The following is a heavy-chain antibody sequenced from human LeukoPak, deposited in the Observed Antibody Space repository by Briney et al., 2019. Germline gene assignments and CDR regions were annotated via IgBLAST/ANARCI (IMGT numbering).Heavy chain of an antibody. CDR2: ISAYNGNT. CDR1: GNTFIGYW. J-gene: IGHJ6*02. Sequence: ASVKASCKASGNTFIGYWIHWVRQAPGQGLEWMGWISAYNGNTNYAQKLQGRVTMTTDTSTSTAYMELRSLRSDDTAVYYCARGESDDYYYYYGMDVWGQGTTVTVSS. D-gene: IGHD3-10*01. CDR3: ARGESDDYYYYYGMDV. V-gene: IGHV1-18*04.